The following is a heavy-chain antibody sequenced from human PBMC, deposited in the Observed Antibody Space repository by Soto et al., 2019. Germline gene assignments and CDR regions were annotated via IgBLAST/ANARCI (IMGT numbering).Heavy chain of an antibody. CDR3: ARTLAVAGDYFDY. CDR2: IYYSGST. J-gene: IGHJ4*02. CDR1: GGSISSYY. D-gene: IGHD6-19*01. Sequence: PSETLSLTCTVSGGSISSYYWSWIRQPPGKGLEWIGYIYYSGSTNYNPSLKSRVTMSVDTSKNQFSLKLSSVTAADTAVYYCARTLAVAGDYFDYWGQGTQVTVSS. V-gene: IGHV4-59*08.